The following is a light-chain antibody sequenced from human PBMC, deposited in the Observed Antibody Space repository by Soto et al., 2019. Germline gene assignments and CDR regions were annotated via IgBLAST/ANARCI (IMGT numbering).Light chain of an antibody. CDR3: LQDNTYPWT. J-gene: IGKJ1*01. V-gene: IGKV1-17*01. CDR2: AAS. CDR1: QGIGDD. Sequence: DIQMTQSPSSLSASVGDRVIITCRASQGIGDDLGWYQQKPGKAPKRLIYAASSLQSGVPSRFSGSGSGTDFTLTSSSLQPDAFASYYCLQDNTYPWTFGPGTKVEVK.